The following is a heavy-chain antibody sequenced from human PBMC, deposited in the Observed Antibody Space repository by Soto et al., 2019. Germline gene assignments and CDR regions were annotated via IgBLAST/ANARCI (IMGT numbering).Heavy chain of an antibody. CDR3: ARGRFIAVATDWYFDL. D-gene: IGHD6-19*01. CDR1: GYTFTSYG. J-gene: IGHJ2*01. Sequence: ASVKVSCKASGYTFTSYGISWVRQAPGQGLEWMGWISAYNGNTNYAQKLQGRVTMTTDTSTSTAYMELRSLRSDDTAVYYCARGRFIAVATDWYFDLWGRGTLVTVSS. CDR2: ISAYNGNT. V-gene: IGHV1-18*01.